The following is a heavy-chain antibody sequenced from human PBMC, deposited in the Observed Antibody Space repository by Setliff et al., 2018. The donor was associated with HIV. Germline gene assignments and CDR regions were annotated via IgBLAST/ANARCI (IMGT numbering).Heavy chain of an antibody. V-gene: IGHV4-39*07. Sequence: SETLSLTCTVSGDSISSSAYYWGWIRQPPGKGLEWIGSMHNSGSTFYNPSLKSRVTMSVDTSENQFSLKLNSVTAADTAVYFCARAPGYSYSFYFDSWGQGTLVTVSS. CDR2: MHNSGST. J-gene: IGHJ4*02. CDR1: GDSISSSAYY. CDR3: ARAPGYSYSFYFDS. D-gene: IGHD5-18*01.